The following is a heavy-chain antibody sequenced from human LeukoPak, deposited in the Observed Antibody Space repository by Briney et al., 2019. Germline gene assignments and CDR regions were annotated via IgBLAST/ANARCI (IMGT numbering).Heavy chain of an antibody. CDR3: ARGENYYDSSGGHDY. Sequence: PGGSLRLSCAASGFTFRSYWMTWVRQAPGKGLDWVASMKQDGSEKYYVDSVKGRFTISRDNAKNSLYLQMNSLRAEDTAVYYCARGENYYDSSGGHDYWGQGTLVTVSS. CDR1: GFTFRSYW. CDR2: MKQDGSEK. J-gene: IGHJ4*02. V-gene: IGHV3-7*01. D-gene: IGHD3-22*01.